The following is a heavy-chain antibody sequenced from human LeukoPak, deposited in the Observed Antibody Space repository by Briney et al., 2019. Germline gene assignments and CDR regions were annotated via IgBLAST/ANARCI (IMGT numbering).Heavy chain of an antibody. CDR1: GFTFSSYS. D-gene: IGHD6-19*01. CDR2: ISSSSSYI. V-gene: IGHV3-21*01. Sequence: GGSLILSCAASGFTFSSYSMNWVRQAPGKGLEWVSSISSSSSYIYYADSVKGRFTISRDNAKNSLYLQMNSLRAEDTAVYYCARQDSSGWSQDYWGQGTLVTVSS. J-gene: IGHJ4*02. CDR3: ARQDSSGWSQDY.